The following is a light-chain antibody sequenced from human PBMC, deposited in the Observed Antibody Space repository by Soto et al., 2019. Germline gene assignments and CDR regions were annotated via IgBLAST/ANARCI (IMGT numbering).Light chain of an antibody. V-gene: IGLV1-40*01. CDR2: GNS. CDR1: SSNNGPGYD. CDR3: QSYDSSLSGYNYV. Sequence: QSVLTQPPSVSGAPGQRVSISCTGSSSNNGPGYDVHWYQQLPGTAPKLLIYGNSNRPSGVPDRFSGSKSGTSASLAITGLQAEDEADYYCQSYDSSLSGYNYVFGTGTKLTVL. J-gene: IGLJ1*01.